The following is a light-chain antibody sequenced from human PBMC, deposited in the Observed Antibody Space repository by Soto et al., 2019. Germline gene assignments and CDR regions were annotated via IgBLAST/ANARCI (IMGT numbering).Light chain of an antibody. J-gene: IGKJ2*01. CDR3: QQSYSTHT. CDR1: QSISSY. Sequence: DIQMTQSPSSLSASVGDRVTITCRASQSISSYLNWYQHKPGKAPNLLIYAASSLQSGVPSRFSGSGSGTDFTLTISSLQPEDFATYYCQQSYSTHTFGQGTKLEIK. V-gene: IGKV1-39*01. CDR2: AAS.